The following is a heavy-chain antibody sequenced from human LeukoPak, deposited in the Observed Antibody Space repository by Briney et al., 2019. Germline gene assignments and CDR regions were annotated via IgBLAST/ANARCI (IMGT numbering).Heavy chain of an antibody. CDR3: AREKSGSNAAFDY. CDR1: GFTFSTYW. D-gene: IGHD1-26*01. CDR2: IKQDGSQK. Sequence: GGSLRLSCAVSGFTFSTYWMSWVRQAPGKGLEWVANIKQDGSQKYYVHSVKGRFTISRDNAKNSLYLQMNSLRAEDTAVCYCAREKSGSNAAFDYWGQGTLVTVSS. J-gene: IGHJ4*02. V-gene: IGHV3-7*01.